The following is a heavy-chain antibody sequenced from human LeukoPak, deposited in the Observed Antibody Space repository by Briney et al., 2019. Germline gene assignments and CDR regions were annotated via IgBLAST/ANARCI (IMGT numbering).Heavy chain of an antibody. CDR2: ISGSGGST. V-gene: IGHV3-23*01. J-gene: IGHJ4*02. CDR1: GFTFSSYA. Sequence: GGSLRLSCAASGFTFSSYAMSWVRQAPGKGLEWVSAISGSGGSTYYADSVKGRFTISRDNAKNSLYLQMNSLRAEDTAVYYCARDRDWYSFDSWGQGTLVTVSS. D-gene: IGHD6-19*01. CDR3: ARDRDWYSFDS.